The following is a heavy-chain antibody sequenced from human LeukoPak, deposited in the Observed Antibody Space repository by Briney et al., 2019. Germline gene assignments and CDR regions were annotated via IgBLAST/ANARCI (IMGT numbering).Heavy chain of an antibody. CDR3: ATDLFPELAAAGTAYFQH. CDR2: FDPEDGET. Sequence: ASVKVSCKVSGYTLTELSMHWVRQAPGKGLEWMGGFDPEDGETIYAQKFQGRVTMTEDTSTDTAYMELSSLRSEDTAVYYCATDLFPELAAAGTAYFQHWGQGTLVTVSS. D-gene: IGHD6-13*01. CDR1: GYTLTELS. J-gene: IGHJ1*01. V-gene: IGHV1-24*01.